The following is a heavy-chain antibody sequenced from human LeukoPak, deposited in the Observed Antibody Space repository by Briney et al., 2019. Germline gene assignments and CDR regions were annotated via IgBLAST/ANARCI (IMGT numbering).Heavy chain of an antibody. CDR2: IYTSGST. CDR3: ARDRRNDARGRYYYYGMDV. J-gene: IGHJ6*02. V-gene: IGHV4-4*07. D-gene: IGHD1-1*01. CDR1: GGSISSYY. Sequence: SETLSLTCTVSGGSISSYYWSWIRQPAGKGLEWIGRIYTSGSTNYNPSLKSRVTISVDTSKNQFSLKLSSVTAADTAVYYCARDRRNDARGRYYYYGMDVWGQGTTVTVSS.